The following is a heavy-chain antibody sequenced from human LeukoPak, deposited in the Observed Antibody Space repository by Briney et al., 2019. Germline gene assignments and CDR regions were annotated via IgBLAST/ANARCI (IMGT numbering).Heavy chain of an antibody. CDR2: INPSGGST. D-gene: IGHD3/OR15-3a*01. J-gene: IGHJ3*02. Sequence: ASVKVSCKASGYTFTSCYMHWVRQAPGQGLEWMGIINPSGGSTSYAQKFQGRVTMTRDTSTSTVYMELSSLRSEDTAVYYCARFRTGRAFDIWGQGTMVTVSS. V-gene: IGHV1-46*01. CDR1: GYTFTSCY. CDR3: ARFRTGRAFDI.